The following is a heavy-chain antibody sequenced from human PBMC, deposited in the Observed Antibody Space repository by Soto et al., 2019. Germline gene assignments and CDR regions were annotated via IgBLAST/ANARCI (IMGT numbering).Heavy chain of an antibody. V-gene: IGHV4-59*08. CDR3: ARHATRSYDY. J-gene: IGHJ4*02. CDR1: RGSISTYY. Sequence: SETLSLSCTVSRGSISTYYWSWIRQPPGKGLECIGYIYYNGNTNYNPSLKSRVTISVDTSKDQFTLNLNSVTAADTAVYYCARHATRSYDYWGQGTLVTVSS. CDR2: IYYNGNT.